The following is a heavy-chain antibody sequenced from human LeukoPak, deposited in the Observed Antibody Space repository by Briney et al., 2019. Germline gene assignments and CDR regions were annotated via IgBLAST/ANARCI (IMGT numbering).Heavy chain of an antibody. CDR1: GFTLGSYW. CDR2: INTDGSST. CDR3: ARDRSSGYSADAFDK. D-gene: IGHD3-22*01. V-gene: IGHV3-74*01. Sequence: PGGSLRLSCAASGFTLGSYWMHWVRQAPGKGLVWVSRINTDGSSTSYADSVKGRFTISRDNAKNTLYLQMNSLRAEDTAAYYCARDRSSGYSADAFDKWGQGTMVTVSS. J-gene: IGHJ3*02.